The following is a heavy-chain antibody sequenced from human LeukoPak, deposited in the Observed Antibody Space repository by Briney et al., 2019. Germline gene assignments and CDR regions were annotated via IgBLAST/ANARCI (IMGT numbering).Heavy chain of an antibody. V-gene: IGHV3-23*01. Sequence: PGGSLRLSCAASGFTFGNYVLTWVRQAPGKGLEWVSTITGSGGNTFYADSVKGRFTISRDSSRNTLFLQMSSLRAGDTAIYYCAKSRYGGYDYFDYWGQGGLVCVSS. J-gene: IGHJ4*02. CDR2: ITGSGGNT. CDR1: GFTFGNYV. D-gene: IGHD5-12*01. CDR3: AKSRYGGYDYFDY.